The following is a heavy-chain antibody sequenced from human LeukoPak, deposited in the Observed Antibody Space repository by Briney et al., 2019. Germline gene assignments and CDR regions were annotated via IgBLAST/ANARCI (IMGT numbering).Heavy chain of an antibody. CDR2: INPNSGGT. CDR1: GYTFTGYY. CDR3: ASPGLRYFDWLLLGDDAFDI. J-gene: IGHJ3*02. D-gene: IGHD3-9*01. Sequence: VASVKVSCKASGYTFTGYYMHWVRQAPGQGLEWMGRINPNSGGTNYAQKFQGRVTMTRDTSISTASMELSRLRSDDTAVYYCASPGLRYFDWLLLGDDAFDIWGQGTTVTVSP. V-gene: IGHV1-2*06.